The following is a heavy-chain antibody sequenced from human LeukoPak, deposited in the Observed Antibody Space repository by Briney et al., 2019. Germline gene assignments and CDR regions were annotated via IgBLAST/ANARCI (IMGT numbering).Heavy chain of an antibody. CDR3: AKPTRITIFSAFDY. V-gene: IGHV3-30*02. Sequence: GGSLRLSCAASGFTFSSYAMSWVRQAPGKGLEWVAFIRYDGSNKYYTDSVKGRFTISRDNSKNTLYLQMNSLRAEDTAVYYCAKPTRITIFSAFDYWGQGTLVTVSS. D-gene: IGHD3-9*01. J-gene: IGHJ4*02. CDR1: GFTFSSYA. CDR2: IRYDGSNK.